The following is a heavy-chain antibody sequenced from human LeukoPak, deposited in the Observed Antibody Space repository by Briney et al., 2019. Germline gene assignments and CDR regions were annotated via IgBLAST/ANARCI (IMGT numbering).Heavy chain of an antibody. Sequence: SETLTLTCTVQVSSFHGSYWLWIGQPPGKGLQWIGQIDHSGSTHSIPSLKSRVTISLDTSQSQGSLRVNSVTAAEPAGYFGARGVTAGYSDLSGGGNLVTVSS. CDR3: ARGVTAGYSDL. D-gene: IGHD4-11*01. CDR1: VSSFHGSY. J-gene: IGHJ2*01. V-gene: IGHV4-34*01. CDR2: IDHSGST.